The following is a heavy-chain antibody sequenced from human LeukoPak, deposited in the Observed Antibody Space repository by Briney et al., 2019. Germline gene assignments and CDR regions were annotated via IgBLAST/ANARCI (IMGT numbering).Heavy chain of an antibody. D-gene: IGHD2-2*01. V-gene: IGHV3-7*03. CDR2: IEQDGSEK. CDR3: ARDSQYQLKYYYYGMDV. Sequence: GGSLRLSCAASGFTFSSYWMSWVRQAPGKGLEWVANIEQDGSEKYYVNSVKGRFTISRDNAKNSLYLQMNSLGAEDTAVYYCARDSQYQLKYYYYGMDVWGKGTTVTVSS. J-gene: IGHJ6*04. CDR1: GFTFSSYW.